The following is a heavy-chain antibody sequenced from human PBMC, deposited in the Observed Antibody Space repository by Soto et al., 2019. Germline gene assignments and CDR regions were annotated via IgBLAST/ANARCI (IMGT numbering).Heavy chain of an antibody. J-gene: IGHJ6*03. CDR2: MNPNSGNT. CDR1: GYSFTSYD. D-gene: IGHD3-3*01. V-gene: IGHV1-8*01. CDR3: ARVQGDYDFWSGYYRGYYYYYMDV. Sequence: GASVKGSCKASGYSFTSYDINWVRQATGQGLEWMGWMNPNSGNTGYAQKFQGRVTMTRNTSISTAYMELSSLRSEDTAVYYCARVQGDYDFWSGYYRGYYYYYMDVWGKGTTVTVSS.